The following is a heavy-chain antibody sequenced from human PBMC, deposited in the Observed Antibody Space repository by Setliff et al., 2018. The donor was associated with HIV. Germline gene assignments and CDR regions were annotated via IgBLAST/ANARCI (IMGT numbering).Heavy chain of an antibody. Sequence: PSETLSLTCAVSGGSFSGYYWSWIRQPPGKGLEWIGSVHYTGSTQYNPSLKSRVTMSVDMSKNQFSLKLTSVSAADTAVYYCARDRIEVLVDGPHDVFDIWGRGTMVTVSS. CDR3: ARDRIEVLVDGPHDVFDI. CDR1: GGSFSGYY. D-gene: IGHD2-2*01. V-gene: IGHV4-59*12. CDR2: VHYTGST. J-gene: IGHJ3*02.